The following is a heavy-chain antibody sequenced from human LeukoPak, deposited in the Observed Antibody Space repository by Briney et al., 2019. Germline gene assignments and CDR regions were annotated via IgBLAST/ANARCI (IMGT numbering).Heavy chain of an antibody. Sequence: GGSLRLSCAASGFIFSSYGMHWVRQAPGKGLEWVAVISYGGSNKYYADSVKGRFTISRDNSKNTLYLQINSLRAEDTAVYYCAKDRRVGDRGRGWSDYYFDYWGQGTWSPSPQ. D-gene: IGHD1-26*01. J-gene: IGHJ4*02. CDR1: GFIFSSYG. V-gene: IGHV3-30*18. CDR3: AKDRRVGDRGRGWSDYYFDY. CDR2: ISYGGSNK.